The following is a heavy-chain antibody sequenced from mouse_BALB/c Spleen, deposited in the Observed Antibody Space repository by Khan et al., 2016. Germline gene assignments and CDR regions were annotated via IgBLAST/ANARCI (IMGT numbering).Heavy chain of an antibody. CDR2: ISSGGST. J-gene: IGHJ2*01. Sequence: EVELVESGGGLVKPGGSLQLSCAASGFTFSSYAMSWVRQTPEKRLEWVASISSGGSTYYPDRVKCRFTISSANARNILNLQLRSLRSDDTAMYSGAEEDEGKYGDYFDYWGQGTALTVSS. V-gene: IGHV5-6-5*01. CDR3: AEEDEGKYGDYFDY. CDR1: GFTFSSYA. D-gene: IGHD2-1*01.